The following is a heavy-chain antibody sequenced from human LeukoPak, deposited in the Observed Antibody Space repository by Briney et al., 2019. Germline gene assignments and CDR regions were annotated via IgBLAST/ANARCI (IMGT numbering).Heavy chain of an antibody. J-gene: IGHJ6*03. CDR1: GYSIISDYF. V-gene: IGHV4-38-2*02. CDR2: IFHSGDV. CDR3: ARSYYMDV. Sequence: SETLSLTCIVSGYSIISDYFWGWVRQPPGKGPEWIGSIFHSGDVYYNPSLKSRVTMSVDTSKNQFSLKLSSVTAADTAVYYCARSYYMDVWGKGTTVTISS.